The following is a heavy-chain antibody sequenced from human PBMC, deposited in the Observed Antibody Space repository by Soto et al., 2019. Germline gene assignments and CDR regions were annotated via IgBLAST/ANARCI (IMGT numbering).Heavy chain of an antibody. V-gene: IGHV4-31*03. CDR3: ARDYRCSSTSCYFGY. CDR2: IYYSGST. Sequence: SETLSLTCTVSGGSISSGGYYWSWIRQHPGKGLEWIGYIYYSGSTYYNPSLKSRVTISVDTSKNQFSLKLSSVTAADTAVYYCARDYRCSSTSCYFGYWGQGTLVTVSS. D-gene: IGHD2-2*01. CDR1: GGSISSGGYY. J-gene: IGHJ4*02.